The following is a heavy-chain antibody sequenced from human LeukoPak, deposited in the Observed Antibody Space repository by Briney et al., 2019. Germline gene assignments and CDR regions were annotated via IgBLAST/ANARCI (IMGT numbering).Heavy chain of an antibody. CDR3: GSPPPFPVVKARFPWSAP. V-gene: IGHV4-34*01. D-gene: IGHD4-23*01. CDR1: GGSFSGYY. Sequence: SETLSLTCAVYGGSFSGYYWSWIRQPPGKGLEWIGEINHSGSTNYNPSLKSRVTISVDTSKNQFSLKLGSVTAADTAVYYCGSPPPFPVVKARFPWSAPWGKGPLFTVSS. J-gene: IGHJ5*02. CDR2: INHSGST.